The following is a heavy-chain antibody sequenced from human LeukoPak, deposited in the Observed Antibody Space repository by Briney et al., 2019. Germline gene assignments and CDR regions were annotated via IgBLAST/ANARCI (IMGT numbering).Heavy chain of an antibody. J-gene: IGHJ4*02. Sequence: LSETLSLTCTISGGSVSDYYWSWIRQSPGKGLEWIGYIYHTGSTSYSPSLKSRVTISADTSQNQFSLKLSSVTAADTAVYYCASRELGNDYWGQGTLVTVSS. CDR2: IYHTGST. CDR3: ASRELGNDY. CDR1: GGSVSDYY. D-gene: IGHD7-27*01. V-gene: IGHV4-59*02.